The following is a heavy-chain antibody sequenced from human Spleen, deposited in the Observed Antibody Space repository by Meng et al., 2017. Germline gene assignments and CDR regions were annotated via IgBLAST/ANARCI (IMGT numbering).Heavy chain of an antibody. CDR2: ISPYSGGA. V-gene: IGHV1-2*06. D-gene: IGHD6-13*01. J-gene: IGHJ4*02. Sequence: ASVKVSCKASGYTFTDYSIHWVRQAPGQGLEWMGRISPYSGGANYAHKFQGRVSMTSDTSISTAYMELSGLRSDDTAMYYCARDEDISAAGKLFGDYWGQGTLVTVSS. CDR1: GYTFTDYS. CDR3: ARDEDISAAGKLFGDY.